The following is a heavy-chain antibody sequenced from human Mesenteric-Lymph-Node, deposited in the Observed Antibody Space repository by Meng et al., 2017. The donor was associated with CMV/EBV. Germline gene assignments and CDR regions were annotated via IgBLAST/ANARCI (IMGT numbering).Heavy chain of an antibody. CDR1: GGTFSSYT. CDR3: ARLPQGYCSSTSCQNDAFDT. J-gene: IGHJ3*02. V-gene: IGHV1-69*02. D-gene: IGHD2-2*01. Sequence: SVKVSCKASGGTFSSYTISWVRQAPGQGLEWMGRIIPILGIANYAQKFQGRVTITADKSTSTAYMELSSLRSEDTAVYYCARLPQGYCSSTSCQNDAFDTWGQGTMVTVSS. CDR2: IIPILGIA.